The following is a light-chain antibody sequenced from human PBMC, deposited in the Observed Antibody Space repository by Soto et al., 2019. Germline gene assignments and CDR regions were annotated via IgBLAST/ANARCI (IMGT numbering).Light chain of an antibody. J-gene: IGKJ2*01. V-gene: IGKV3-11*01. CDR3: QQRSNWPT. CDR2: DAS. CDR1: QSISTY. Sequence: EIVLTQSPATLSLSPGERATLSCRASQSISTYLAWYQQKPGQAPRLLIYDASNRATGIPARFSGSGSGTDFTLSISSLEPEDFAVYYCQQRSNWPTFGQATKLEI.